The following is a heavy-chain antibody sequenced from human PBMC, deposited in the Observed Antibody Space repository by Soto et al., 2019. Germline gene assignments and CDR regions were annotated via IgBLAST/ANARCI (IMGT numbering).Heavy chain of an antibody. Sequence: SATLSLTCTFSGRSIRSSYWSWIWQPPGKGLEWIGYIYYSGSTNYNPSLKSRVTISVDTSKNQFSLKLSSVTAADTAVYYCARGRRRSWGDYYYYGIDAWGQGTTVT. V-gene: IGHV4-59*08. CDR3: ARGRRRSWGDYYYYGIDA. D-gene: IGHD6-13*01. CDR1: GRSIRSSY. J-gene: IGHJ6*02. CDR2: IYYSGST.